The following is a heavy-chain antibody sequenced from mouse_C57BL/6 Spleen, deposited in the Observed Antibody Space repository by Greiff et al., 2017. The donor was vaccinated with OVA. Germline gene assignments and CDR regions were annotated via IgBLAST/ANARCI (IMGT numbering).Heavy chain of an antibody. D-gene: IGHD3-2*02. CDR2: IYPGDGDT. CDR3: ARKETAQATFDY. Sequence: QVQLQQSGAELVKPGASVKISCKASGYAFSSYWMNWVKQRPGKGLEWIGQIYPGDGDTNYNGKFKGKATLTADKSSSTAYMQLSSLTSEDSAVYFCARKETAQATFDYWGQGTTLTVSS. V-gene: IGHV1-80*01. CDR1: GYAFSSYW. J-gene: IGHJ2*01.